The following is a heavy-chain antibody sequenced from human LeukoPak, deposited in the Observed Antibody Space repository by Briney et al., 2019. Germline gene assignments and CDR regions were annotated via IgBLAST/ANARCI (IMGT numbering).Heavy chain of an antibody. CDR2: IYYSGST. V-gene: IGHV4-31*03. J-gene: IGHJ4*02. D-gene: IGHD6-13*01. Sequence: SETLSLTCTVSGGSISSGGYYWSWIRQHPGKGLEWIGYIYYSGSTYYNPSLKSRVTISVDASKNQFSLKLSSVTAADTAVYYCATTPPISYNSIGFFDYWGQGTLVTVSS. CDR1: GGSISSGGYY. CDR3: ATTPPISYNSIGFFDY.